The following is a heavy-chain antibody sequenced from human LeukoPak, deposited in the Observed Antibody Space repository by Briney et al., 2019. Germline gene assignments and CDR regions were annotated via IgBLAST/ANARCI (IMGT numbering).Heavy chain of an antibody. D-gene: IGHD1-26*01. V-gene: IGHV1-2*02. Sequence: ASVKVCCTASGYTFTGYYMHRVREAPGPGLEWMGWINPNSGGTNYSQKFQGRVTMTRDTSISTAYTELSRLRSDDTAVYYCARDPTNDGEPLEDWGQGTLVTVSS. J-gene: IGHJ4*02. CDR1: GYTFTGYY. CDR2: INPNSGGT. CDR3: ARDPTNDGEPLED.